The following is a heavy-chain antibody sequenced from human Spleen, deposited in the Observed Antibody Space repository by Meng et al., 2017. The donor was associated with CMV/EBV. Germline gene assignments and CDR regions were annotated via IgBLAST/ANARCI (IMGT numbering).Heavy chain of an antibody. J-gene: IGHJ5*02. CDR1: GGTFSSYA. D-gene: IGHD2-2*01. Sequence: VQLVPAGAEVKKPGSLVKVSCQASGGTFSSYAISWVRQAPGQGLEWMGGIIPIFGTANYAQKFQGRVTITADESTSTAYMELRSLRSDDTAVYYCARGAAISTVGWFDPWGQGTLVTVSS. CDR2: IIPIFGTA. CDR3: ARGAAISTVGWFDP. V-gene: IGHV1-69*01.